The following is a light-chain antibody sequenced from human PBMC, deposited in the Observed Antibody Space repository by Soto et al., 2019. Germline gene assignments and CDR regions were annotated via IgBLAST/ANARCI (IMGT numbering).Light chain of an antibody. CDR2: EVS. CDR3: SSYTSSSTLI. V-gene: IGLV2-14*01. CDR1: SSDVGSYNS. J-gene: IGLJ2*01. Sequence: QSALTQPASVSGSPGQSITISCTGTSSDVGSYNSVSWYQQYPGKAPKLMIYEVSDRPSGVSIRFSGSKSGNTASLTISGLQAEDDAAYYCSSYTSSSTLIFGGGIKLTVL.